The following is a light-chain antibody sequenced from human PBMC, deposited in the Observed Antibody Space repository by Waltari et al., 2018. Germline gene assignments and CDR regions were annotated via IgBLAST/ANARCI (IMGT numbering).Light chain of an antibody. CDR1: QGISYY. V-gene: IGKV1-16*01. J-gene: IGKJ4*01. CDR3: HQYNSYPPT. CDR2: GST. Sequence: EIQLTQSPSSLSASVGDSVTITCRASQGISYYVALFQLKPGRAHKPLIFGSTTLLSGVPSRFRGSGSGTYFTLTISDLQPDDFATYSCHQYNSYPPTFGGGT.